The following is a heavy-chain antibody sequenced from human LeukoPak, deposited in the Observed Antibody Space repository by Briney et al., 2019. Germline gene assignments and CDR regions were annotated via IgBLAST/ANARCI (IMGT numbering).Heavy chain of an antibody. CDR2: IYHSGST. CDR1: GGSISSSNW. Sequence: PSETLSLTCAVSGGSISSSNWWSWVRQPPGKGLEWIGEIYHSGSTNYNPSLKSRVTISVDKSKNQFSLKLSSVTAADTAVYYCARDGLYGDYSYFDYWGQGTLVTVSS. J-gene: IGHJ4*02. CDR3: ARDGLYGDYSYFDY. D-gene: IGHD4-17*01. V-gene: IGHV4-4*02.